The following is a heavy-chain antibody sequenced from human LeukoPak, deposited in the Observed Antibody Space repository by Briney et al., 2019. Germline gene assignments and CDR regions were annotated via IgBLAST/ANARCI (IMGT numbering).Heavy chain of an antibody. V-gene: IGHV3-48*01. J-gene: IGHJ4*02. Sequence: GGSLRLYCAASGFTFSSYSMNWVRQAPGKGLEWVSYISSSSSTIYYADSVKGRFTISRDNAKNSLYLQMNSLRAEDTAVYYCARSFCSGGSCYSGIGYWGQGTLVTVSS. CDR1: GFTFSSYS. CDR3: ARSFCSGGSCYSGIGY. CDR2: ISSSSSTI. D-gene: IGHD2-15*01.